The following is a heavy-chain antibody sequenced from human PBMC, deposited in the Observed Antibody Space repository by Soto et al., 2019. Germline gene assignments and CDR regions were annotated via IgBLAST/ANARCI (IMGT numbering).Heavy chain of an antibody. CDR2: ISGSGAST. V-gene: IGHV3-23*01. Sequence: EVQLLESGGGLVQPGGSLRLSCAASGFTFSSYAMSWVRQAPGKGLEWVSAISGSGASTYYADSVKGRFSISRDNSENTLYVQMNSLRAEDTALYSCAKDALSNWNTVHYNDAFDIWGQGTMVPVSS. D-gene: IGHD1-1*01. J-gene: IGHJ3*02. CDR1: GFTFSSYA. CDR3: AKDALSNWNTVHYNDAFDI.